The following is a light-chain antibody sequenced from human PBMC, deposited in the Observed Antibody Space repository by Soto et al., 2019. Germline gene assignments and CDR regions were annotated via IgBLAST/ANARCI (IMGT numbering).Light chain of an antibody. CDR3: QQSYSTWT. Sequence: DIQMTQSPSSLSASGGDRVTITCRASQGISTYLNCYQQQPGKDPKLLIYAESSLQSGVPSRFSGSGSETDFTLTISSLQPEDFATYYCQQSYSTWTFGQGTKVDIK. CDR2: AES. CDR1: QGISTY. V-gene: IGKV1-39*01. J-gene: IGKJ1*01.